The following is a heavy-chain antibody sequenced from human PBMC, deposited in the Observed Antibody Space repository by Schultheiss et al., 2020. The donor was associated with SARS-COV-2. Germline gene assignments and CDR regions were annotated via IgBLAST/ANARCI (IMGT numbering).Heavy chain of an antibody. CDR3: ARVSRGYYYYGMDV. Sequence: GGSLRLSCSASGFTFSSYAMHWVRQAPGKGLEWVSVIYSGGSTYYADSVKGRFTISRDNSKNTLYLQMNSLRAEDTAVYYCARVSRGYYYYGMDVWGQGTTVTVSS. CDR1: GFTFSSYA. J-gene: IGHJ6*02. D-gene: IGHD2-2*01. CDR2: IYSGGST. V-gene: IGHV3-53*01.